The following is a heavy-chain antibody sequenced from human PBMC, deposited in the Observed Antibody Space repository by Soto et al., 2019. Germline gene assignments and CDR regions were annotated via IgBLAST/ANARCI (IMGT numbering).Heavy chain of an antibody. Sequence: GCLRLSCAASGFTFSSYAMHWVRQAPGKGLEWVAVISYDGSNKYYADSVKGRFTIARDNSKNTLYLQMNSLRAEDTAVYYCARDLVVYDFLEWSHYYYYGMDVWGQGTTVTVSS. D-gene: IGHD3-3*01. CDR2: ISYDGSNK. CDR3: ARDLVVYDFLEWSHYYYYGMDV. J-gene: IGHJ6*02. V-gene: IGHV3-30-3*01. CDR1: GFTFSSYA.